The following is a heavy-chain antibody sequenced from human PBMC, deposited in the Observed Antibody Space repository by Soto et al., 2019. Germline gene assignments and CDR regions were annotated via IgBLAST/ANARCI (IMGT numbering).Heavy chain of an antibody. CDR3: ARDHCSSTSCSGYGMDV. V-gene: IGHV1-18*01. D-gene: IGHD2-2*01. CDR1: GYTFTRYG. CDR2: IGAYNGNT. J-gene: IGHJ6*02. Sequence: ASVKVSCKASGYTFTRYGISGVRQAPGQGLEWMGWIGAYNGNTNYAQKLQGRVTMTTDTSTSTAYMELRSLTSDDPAVYYCARDHCSSTSCSGYGMDVWGQGTTVTVSS.